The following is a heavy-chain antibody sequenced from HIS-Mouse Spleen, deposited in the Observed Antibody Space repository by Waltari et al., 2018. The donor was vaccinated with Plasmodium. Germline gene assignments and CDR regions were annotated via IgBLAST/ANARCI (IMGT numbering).Heavy chain of an antibody. Sequence: QVQLQQWGAGLLKPSETLSLTCAVYGGSFSGYYWSWLRQHPGKGLEWIGEIHHRGSTNYNPSLKSRVTISVDTSKNQFSLKLSSVTAADTAVYYCARAPIRDAFDIWGQGTMVTVSS. V-gene: IGHV4-34*01. CDR3: ARAPIRDAFDI. D-gene: IGHD3-9*01. CDR2: IHHRGST. J-gene: IGHJ3*02. CDR1: GGSFSGYY.